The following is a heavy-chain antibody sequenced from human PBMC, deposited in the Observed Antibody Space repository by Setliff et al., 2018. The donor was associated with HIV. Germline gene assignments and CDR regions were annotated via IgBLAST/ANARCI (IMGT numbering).Heavy chain of an antibody. J-gene: IGHJ6*02. CDR3: ARDRRVIRSFVWSLESPYYYCYYGMDV. V-gene: IGHV3-21*01. Sequence: PGGSLRLSCAASGFTFSSYSMNWVRQAPGKGLELVSSIGRSSSYISYADSVKGRFPISRDNAKNSLYLQMNSLRAEDTAVYYCARDRRVIRSFVWSLESPYYYCYYGMDVWGQGTTFTASS. D-gene: IGHD3-9*01. CDR2: IGRSSSYI. CDR1: GFTFSSYS.